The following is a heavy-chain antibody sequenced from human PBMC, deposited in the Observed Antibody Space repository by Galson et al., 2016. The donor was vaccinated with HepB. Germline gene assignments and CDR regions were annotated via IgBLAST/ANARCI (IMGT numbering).Heavy chain of an antibody. Sequence: SLRLSCAASGFTFSGYGMYWVRQAPGKGLEWVAADSMDGRRKFYADSVKGRFTISRDNSNNMLFLQMSSLTEDDTAVYYCARRHEYCPPVGCSVDYWGQGTLVSVSS. CDR1: GFTFSGYG. CDR3: ARRHEYCPPVGCSVDY. D-gene: IGHD2/OR15-2a*01. J-gene: IGHJ4*02. CDR2: DSMDGRRK. V-gene: IGHV3-30*03.